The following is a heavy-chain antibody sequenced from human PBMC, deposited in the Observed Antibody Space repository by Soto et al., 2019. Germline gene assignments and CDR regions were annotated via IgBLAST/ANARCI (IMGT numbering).Heavy chain of an antibody. J-gene: IGHJ6*03. D-gene: IGHD2-2*01. CDR1: GYTFTSYD. V-gene: IGHV1-8*01. Sequence: ASVKVSCKASGYTFTSYDINWVRQATGQGLEWMGWMNPNSGNTGYAQKFQGRVTMTRNTSISTAYMELSSLRSEDTAVYYCATFREALGYCSSTSCRYYYYYMDVWGKGTTVTVSS. CDR3: ATFREALGYCSSTSCRYYYYYMDV. CDR2: MNPNSGNT.